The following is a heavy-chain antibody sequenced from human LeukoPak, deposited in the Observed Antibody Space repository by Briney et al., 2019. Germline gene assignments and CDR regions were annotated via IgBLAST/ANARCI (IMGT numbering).Heavy chain of an antibody. J-gene: IGHJ6*02. CDR1: GGSISSYY. CDR2: IYYSGST. CDR3: AREGGYDILTGYSYYYYYGMDV. V-gene: IGHV4-59*01. Sequence: SETLSLTCTVSGGSISSYYWSWIRQPPGKGLEWLGYIYYSGSTNYNPSLKSRVTISVDTSKNQFSLKLSSVTAADTAVYYCAREGGYDILTGYSYYYYYGMDVWGQGTTVTVSS. D-gene: IGHD3-9*01.